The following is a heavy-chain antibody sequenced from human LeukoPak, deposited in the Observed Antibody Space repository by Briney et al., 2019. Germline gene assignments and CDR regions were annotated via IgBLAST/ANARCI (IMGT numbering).Heavy chain of an antibody. V-gene: IGHV1-69*05. Sequence: SVKVSCKASGGTFSSYAISWVRQAPGQGLEWMGGIIPIFGTANYAQKFQGRATITTDESTSTAYMELSSLRSEDTAVYYCARSRSQVITDLNYYYYMDVWGKGTTVTVSS. CDR2: IIPIFGTA. J-gene: IGHJ6*03. CDR3: ARSRSQVITDLNYYYYMDV. D-gene: IGHD3-10*01. CDR1: GGTFSSYA.